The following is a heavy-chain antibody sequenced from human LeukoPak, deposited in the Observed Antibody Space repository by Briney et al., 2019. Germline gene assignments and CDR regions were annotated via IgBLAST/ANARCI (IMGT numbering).Heavy chain of an antibody. J-gene: IGHJ4*02. V-gene: IGHV4-59*12. CDR1: GGSISIYY. Sequence: SETLSLTCTVSGGSISIYYWSWIRQPPGKGLEWLGYTYNSGSTLYNPSLKSRVTISVDKSKNQFSLKLSSVTAADTAVYYCARVRRPYYYDSSGYYEVFDYWGQGTLVTVSS. CDR3: ARVRRPYYYDSSGYYEVFDY. D-gene: IGHD3-22*01. CDR2: TYNSGST.